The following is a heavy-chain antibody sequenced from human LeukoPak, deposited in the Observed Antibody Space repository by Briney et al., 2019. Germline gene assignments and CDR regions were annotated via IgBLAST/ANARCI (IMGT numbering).Heavy chain of an antibody. CDR1: GFTFSNYW. CDR2: INSDGSNT. D-gene: IGHD4-17*01. J-gene: IGHJ4*02. CDR3: ARDRLHYGEYEKTFDY. Sequence: GGSLRLSCAASGFTFSNYWMHWVRQAPGKGLVWVSRINSDGSNTNYADSVKGRFTISRDNAKKSLYLQMNSLRAEDSAVYYCARDRLHYGEYEKTFDYWGQGTLVTVSS. V-gene: IGHV3-74*01.